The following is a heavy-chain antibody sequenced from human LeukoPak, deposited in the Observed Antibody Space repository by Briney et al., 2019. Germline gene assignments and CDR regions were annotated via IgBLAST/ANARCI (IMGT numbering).Heavy chain of an antibody. CDR3: ARDALAFDI. CDR2: ISGSGGST. J-gene: IGHJ3*02. CDR1: GFTFSSYA. D-gene: IGHD6-19*01. Sequence: GGSLRLSCAASGFTFSSYAMIWVRQAPGKGLEWLSTISGSGGSTYYADSVKGRFTISRDNSKNSLYLQMNSLRVEDTAVYYCARDALAFDIWGQGTMVTVSS. V-gene: IGHV3-23*01.